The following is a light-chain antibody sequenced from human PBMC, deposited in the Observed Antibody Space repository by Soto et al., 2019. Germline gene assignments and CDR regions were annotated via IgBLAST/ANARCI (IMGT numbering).Light chain of an antibody. J-gene: IGKJ2*01. CDR1: QSVNIN. CDR2: GAS. V-gene: IGKV3-15*01. CDR3: QQYNNWPPFT. Sequence: EIVMTQSPATLSVSPGEGATLSCRASQSVNINLAWYQKKPGQAPRLLISGASTRATGIPARFSGSGSETEFTLTITSLQSEDFAVYYCQQYNNWPPFTFGQGTKLEI.